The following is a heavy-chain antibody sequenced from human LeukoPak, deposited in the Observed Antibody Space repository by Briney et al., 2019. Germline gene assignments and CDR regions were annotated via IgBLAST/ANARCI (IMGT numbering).Heavy chain of an antibody. CDR3: VRDGGRIAMYYFDS. CDR1: GFTFSSYT. V-gene: IGHV3-21*01. D-gene: IGHD3-16*01. CDR2: ISSRSSYI. J-gene: IGHJ4*02. Sequence: GGSLRLSCAASGFTFSSYTMNWVRQAPGKGLEWVSSISSRSSYIYYADSVKGRFTISRDNAKNSLHLQMNSLRAEDTAVYYCVRDGGRIAMYYFDSWGQGTLVTDSS.